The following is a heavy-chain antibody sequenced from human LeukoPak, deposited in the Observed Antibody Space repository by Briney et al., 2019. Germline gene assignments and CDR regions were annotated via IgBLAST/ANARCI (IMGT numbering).Heavy chain of an antibody. D-gene: IGHD3-22*01. CDR1: GGSISSYY. V-gene: IGHV4-4*07. CDR3: ARDYYYDSSLIDAFDI. J-gene: IGHJ3*02. Sequence: SETLSLTCTVSGGSISSYYWSWIRQPPGKGLEWIGRIYTSGSTNYNPSLKSRVTMSVDTSKNQFSLKLSSVTAADTAVYYCARDYYYDSSLIDAFDIWGQGTMVTVSS. CDR2: IYTSGST.